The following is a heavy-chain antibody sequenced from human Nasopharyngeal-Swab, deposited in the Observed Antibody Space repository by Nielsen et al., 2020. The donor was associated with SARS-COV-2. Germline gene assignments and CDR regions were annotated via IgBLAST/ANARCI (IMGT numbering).Heavy chain of an antibody. V-gene: IGHV3-48*03. Sequence: GASLKISCAASGFTFSSYEMNWVRQAPRKGLEWVSYISSSGSTIYYADSVKGRFNISRDHAKNSLYLQMNRLSAEDTAVYYCARDRNGFIYYYYGMDVWGQGTTVTVSS. CDR2: ISSSGSTI. CDR3: ARDRNGFIYYYYGMDV. J-gene: IGHJ6*02. CDR1: GFTFSSYE. D-gene: IGHD3-3*01.